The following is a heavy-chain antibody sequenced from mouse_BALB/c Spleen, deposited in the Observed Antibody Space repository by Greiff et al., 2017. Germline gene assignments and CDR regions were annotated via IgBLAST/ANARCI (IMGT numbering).Heavy chain of an antibody. D-gene: IGHD1-1*01. CDR1: GYSITSGYY. J-gene: IGHJ3*01. CDR3: ASYYGSSYWFAY. V-gene: IGHV3-6*02. Sequence: EVHLVESGPGLVKPSQSLSLTCSVTGYSITSGYYWNWIRQFPGNKLEWMGYISYDGSNNYNPSLKNRISITRDTSKNQFFLKLNSVTTEDTATYYCASYYGSSYWFAYWGQGTLVTVSA. CDR2: ISYDGSN.